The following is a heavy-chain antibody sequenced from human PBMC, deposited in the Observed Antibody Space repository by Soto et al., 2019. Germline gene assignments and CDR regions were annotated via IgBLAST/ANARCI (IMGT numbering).Heavy chain of an antibody. CDR2: INSDGSST. Sequence: EVQLVESGGGLVQPGGSLRLSCAASGFTFSSYWMHWVRQAPGKGLVWVSRINSDGSSTSYADSVKGQFTISRDNAKNTLYLQMNSLRAEDTAVYYCARDYATMIVVHNFDSWGQGTLVTVSS. J-gene: IGHJ4*02. V-gene: IGHV3-74*01. D-gene: IGHD3-22*01. CDR1: GFTFSSYW. CDR3: ARDYATMIVVHNFDS.